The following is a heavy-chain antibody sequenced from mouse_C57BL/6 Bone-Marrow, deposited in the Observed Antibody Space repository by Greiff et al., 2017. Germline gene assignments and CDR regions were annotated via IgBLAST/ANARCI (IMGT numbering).Heavy chain of an antibody. CDR3: AHYYGSSYVLYWYFDV. V-gene: IGHV1-81*01. D-gene: IGHD1-1*01. Sequence: QVQLQQSGAELARPGASVKLSCKASGYTFTSYGISWVKQRTGQGLEWIGEIYPRSGNTYYNEKFKGKATLPADKSSSTAYMELRSLTSEDSAVYFCAHYYGSSYVLYWYFDVWGTGTTVTVSS. CDR2: IYPRSGNT. CDR1: GYTFTSYG. J-gene: IGHJ1*03.